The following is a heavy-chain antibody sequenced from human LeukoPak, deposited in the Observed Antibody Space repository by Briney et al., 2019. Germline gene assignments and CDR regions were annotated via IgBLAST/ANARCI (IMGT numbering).Heavy chain of an antibody. CDR1: GFTFSDYS. Sequence: GGSLRLSCAASGFTFSDYSMNWVRQAPGKGLEWISYIGIDSGNTIYADSVKGRFTISGDKAKKSLYLQMNSLRVEDTAVYYCARDYKYAFDNWGQGTLVTVSS. CDR2: IGIDSGNT. CDR3: ARDYKYAFDN. D-gene: IGHD5-24*01. V-gene: IGHV3-48*01. J-gene: IGHJ4*02.